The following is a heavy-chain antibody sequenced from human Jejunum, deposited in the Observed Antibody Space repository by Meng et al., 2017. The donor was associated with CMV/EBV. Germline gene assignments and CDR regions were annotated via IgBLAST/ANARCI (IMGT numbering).Heavy chain of an antibody. CDR2: IRGDDGST. CDR3: AKATDFDY. Sequence: LRLSCADSGFTFSSYAMNWVRQAPGKGLEWVSGIRGDDGSTFYAGSVKGRFTISRDNSKNTLYLQMNSLRAEDTAVYYCAKATDFDYWGQGTLVTVSS. V-gene: IGHV3-23*01. CDR1: GFTFSSYA. J-gene: IGHJ4*02. D-gene: IGHD4-11*01.